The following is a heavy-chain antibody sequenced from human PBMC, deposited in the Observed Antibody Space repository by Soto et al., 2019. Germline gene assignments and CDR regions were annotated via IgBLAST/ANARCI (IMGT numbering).Heavy chain of an antibody. CDR2: IYPCDSDT. Sequence: GESLRISCKGSGYRFTSYWIGWVRQMPGKGLDWMGIIYPCDSDTRYSPSFQGQVTISADKSISTAYLQWSSLKASDTAMYYCARTLGGLGYYYYGIDVGGQGTTGSVSS. D-gene: IGHD3-16*01. J-gene: IGHJ6*02. V-gene: IGHV5-51*01. CDR3: ARTLGGLGYYYYGIDV. CDR1: GYRFTSYW.